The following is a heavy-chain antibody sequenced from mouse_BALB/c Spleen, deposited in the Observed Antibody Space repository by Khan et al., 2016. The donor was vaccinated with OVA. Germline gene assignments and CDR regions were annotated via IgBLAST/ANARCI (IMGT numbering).Heavy chain of an antibody. V-gene: IGHV5-12*02. CDR2: ISYGGGST. CDR1: GFTFSDYY. Sequence: EVELVESGGGLVQPGGSLKLSCATSGFTFSDYYMYWVRQTPEKRLEWVAYISYGGGSTYYPDTVKGRFTISRANAKNTLYLQMSHLKSEDTAMDYCARHDYDGIADWGQGTLVTVSA. J-gene: IGHJ3*01. D-gene: IGHD2-4*01. CDR3: ARHDYDGIAD.